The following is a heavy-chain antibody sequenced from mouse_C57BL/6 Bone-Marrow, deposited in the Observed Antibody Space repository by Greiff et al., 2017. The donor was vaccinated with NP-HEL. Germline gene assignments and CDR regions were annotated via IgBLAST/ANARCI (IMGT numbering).Heavy chain of an antibody. CDR2: IDPETGGT. Sequence: QVHVKQSGAELVRPGASVTLSCKASGYTFTDYEMHWVKQTPVHGLEWIGAIDPETGGTAYNQKFKGKAILTADKSSSTAYMELRSLTSEDSAVYYCTRSGGDSFDYWGQGTTLTVSS. J-gene: IGHJ2*01. CDR1: GYTFTDYE. V-gene: IGHV1-15*01. CDR3: TRSGGDSFDY. D-gene: IGHD3-1*01.